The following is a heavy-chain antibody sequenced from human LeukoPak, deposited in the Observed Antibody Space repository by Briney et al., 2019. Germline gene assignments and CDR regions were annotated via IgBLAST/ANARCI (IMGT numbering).Heavy chain of an antibody. CDR1: GFTFSSYW. V-gene: IGHV3-7*01. Sequence: GGSLRLSCAASGFTFSSYWMSWVRQAPGKGLEWVANIKQDGSEKYYVDSVKGRFTISRDNAKNSLYLQMNSLRAEDTAVYYCARDQRFLEWNWFDPWGQGTLVTVSS. D-gene: IGHD3-3*01. J-gene: IGHJ5*02. CDR3: ARDQRFLEWNWFDP. CDR2: IKQDGSEK.